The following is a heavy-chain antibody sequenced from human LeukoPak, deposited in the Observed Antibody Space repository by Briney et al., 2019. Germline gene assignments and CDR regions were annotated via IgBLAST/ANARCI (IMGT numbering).Heavy chain of an antibody. CDR1: GYTFTIYA. D-gene: IGHD3-22*01. CDR3: ARDAYDSSGYYAGAFDY. J-gene: IGHJ4*02. CDR2: INTNTGNP. Sequence: ASVTVSCKASGYTFTIYAMNWVRQAPGQGLEWMGWINTNTGNPTYAQGFTGRFVFSLDTSVSTAYLQISSLKAEDTAVYYCARDAYDSSGYYAGAFDYWGQGTLVTVSS. V-gene: IGHV7-4-1*02.